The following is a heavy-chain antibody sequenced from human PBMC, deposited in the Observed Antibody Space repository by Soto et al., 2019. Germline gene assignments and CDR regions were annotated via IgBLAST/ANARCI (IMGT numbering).Heavy chain of an antibody. V-gene: IGHV3-23*01. CDR3: AKMVDYDSTGYYSHLDH. J-gene: IGHJ4*02. CDR2: IGASGSST. Sequence: EVQLLESGGGLVQPGGSLRLSCAASGFTFSSYALTWVRQAPGKGLEWVSVIGASGSSTFHADSVKGRFTISRDNSKNTLFLQMNSLRAEDTAVYYCAKMVDYDSTGYYSHLDHWGQGTLVTVSS. D-gene: IGHD3-22*01. CDR1: GFTFSSYA.